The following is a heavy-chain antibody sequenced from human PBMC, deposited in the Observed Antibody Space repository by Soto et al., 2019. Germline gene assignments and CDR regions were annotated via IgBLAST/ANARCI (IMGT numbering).Heavy chain of an antibody. D-gene: IGHD5-12*01. V-gene: IGHV1-18*01. CDR3: ARPRKWLRSGGMDV. CDR2: SSADNGDT. Sequence: QVQLVQSGAEVKKPGASVKVSCNGSGYTFTSHGITWVRQAPGQGLAWMGWSSADNGDTKYAQKVQGRVTMTTETSTSTAYMELRSLRFDDTAIYYCARPRKWLRSGGMDVWGQGTTVTVSS. CDR1: GYTFTSHG. J-gene: IGHJ6*02.